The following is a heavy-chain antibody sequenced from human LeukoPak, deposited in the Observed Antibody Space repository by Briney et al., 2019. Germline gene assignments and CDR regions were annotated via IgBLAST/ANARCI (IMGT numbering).Heavy chain of an antibody. D-gene: IGHD6-6*01. J-gene: IGHJ4*02. V-gene: IGHV4-38-2*02. Sequence: SETLSLTCTVSGYSISSGYYWGWIRQPPGKGLEWIGSIYYSGSTYYNPSLKSRVTISVDTSKNQFSLKLSSVTAADTAVYYCARGGIAARQIDYWGQGTLVTVSS. CDR3: ARGGIAARQIDY. CDR1: GYSISSGYY. CDR2: IYYSGST.